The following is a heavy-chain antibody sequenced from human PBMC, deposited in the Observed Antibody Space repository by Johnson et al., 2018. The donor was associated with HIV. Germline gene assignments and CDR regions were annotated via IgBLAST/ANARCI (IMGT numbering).Heavy chain of an antibody. CDR3: AARPGVECAFDI. CDR2: IWYDGSNK. CDR1: GFTFSTYS. J-gene: IGHJ3*02. V-gene: IGHV3-33*08. Sequence: QVQLVESGGGVVQPGRSLRLSCAASGFTFSTYSMHWVRQAPGKGLEWVAVIWYDGSNKYYADSVKGRFTISRDNSKNTLYLQMNSLRAEDTAVYYCAARPGVECAFDIWGQGTMVTVSS. D-gene: IGHD3-3*01.